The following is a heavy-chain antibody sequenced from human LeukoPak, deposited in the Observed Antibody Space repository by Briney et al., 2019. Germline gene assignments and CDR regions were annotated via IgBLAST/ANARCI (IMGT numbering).Heavy chain of an antibody. CDR2: IYSGGST. CDR1: GFTVSSNY. D-gene: IGHD1-14*01. V-gene: IGHV3-53*01. CDR3: ARDLSHTGNWYFDL. J-gene: IGHJ2*01. Sequence: PGGSLRLSCAASGFTVSSNYMSWVRQAPGMGLEWVSVIYSGGSTYYADSVKGRFTISRDNSKNTLYLQMNSLRAEDTAVYYCARDLSHTGNWYFDLWGRGTLVTVSS.